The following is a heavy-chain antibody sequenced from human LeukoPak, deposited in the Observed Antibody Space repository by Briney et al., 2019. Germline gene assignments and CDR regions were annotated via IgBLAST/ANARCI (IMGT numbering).Heavy chain of an antibody. D-gene: IGHD3-16*01. CDR2: IIPIFGTA. CDR1: GGTFSSYA. Sequence: SVKVSCKASGGTFSSYAISWVRQAPGQGLEWMGGIIPIFGTANYAQKFQGRVTITADESTGTAYMELSSLRSEDTAVYYCASYRRAYYDYIWGSYNYWGQGTLVTVSS. J-gene: IGHJ4*02. V-gene: IGHV1-69*01. CDR3: ASYRRAYYDYIWGSYNY.